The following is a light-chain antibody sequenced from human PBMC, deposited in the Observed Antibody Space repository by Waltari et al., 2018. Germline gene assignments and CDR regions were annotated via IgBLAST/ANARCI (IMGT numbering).Light chain of an antibody. Sequence: QAVVTQEPSLTVSPGGTVTLTCGSSTGAVTSGHYHFWFQQKPGQAPRTLIYDVNNKESWTPARFSGSLLGGKAALTLSGAQPEDEADYYCFLAYSGVWVFGGGTRLTVL. CDR1: TGAVTSGHY. CDR3: FLAYSGVWV. CDR2: DVN. J-gene: IGLJ3*02. V-gene: IGLV7-46*01.